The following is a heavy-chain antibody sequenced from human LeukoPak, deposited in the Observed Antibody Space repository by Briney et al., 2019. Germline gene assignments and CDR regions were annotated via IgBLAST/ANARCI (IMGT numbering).Heavy chain of an antibody. CDR3: ANVVISWGPTSQDY. V-gene: IGHV3-23*01. D-gene: IGHD3-16*01. Sequence: GGSLRLSCAASGFTFSSYAMSWVRQAPGKGLDWVSTISGNGGNTYYADSVKGRFTISRDNSKNTLYLQINTLRAEDMAVYYCANVVISWGPTSQDYWGQGTLVTVSS. CDR2: ISGNGGNT. CDR1: GFTFSSYA. J-gene: IGHJ4*02.